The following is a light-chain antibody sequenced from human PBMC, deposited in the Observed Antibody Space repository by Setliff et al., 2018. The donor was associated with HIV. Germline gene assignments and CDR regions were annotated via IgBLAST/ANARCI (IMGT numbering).Light chain of an antibody. CDR2: DVN. CDR3: SSYTGSATPWI. V-gene: IGLV2-14*03. Sequence: QSALPQPASVSGSPGQSITIPCTGTSGDIGHYNYVSWYQQHPGKAPKLVIFDVNDRPSGVSPRFSGSKSGNTASLTISGLQTEDEADFYCSSYTGSATPWIFGTGTKVTVL. CDR1: SGDIGHYNY. J-gene: IGLJ1*01.